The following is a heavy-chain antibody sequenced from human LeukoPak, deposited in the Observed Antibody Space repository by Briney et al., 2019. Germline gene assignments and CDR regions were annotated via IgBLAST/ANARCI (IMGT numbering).Heavy chain of an antibody. CDR3: ARDVGAMVKRAFRY. CDR2: INWNGSIT. D-gene: IGHD5-18*01. V-gene: IGHV3-20*04. CDR1: GFIFDDYG. Sequence: GGSLRLSCAASGFIFDDYGMSWVRQAPGKGLEWVSGINWNGSITGYADSVKGRFTISRDNAKNSLYLQMNSLRAEDTAVYYCARDVGAMVKRAFRYWGQGTLVTVSS. J-gene: IGHJ4*02.